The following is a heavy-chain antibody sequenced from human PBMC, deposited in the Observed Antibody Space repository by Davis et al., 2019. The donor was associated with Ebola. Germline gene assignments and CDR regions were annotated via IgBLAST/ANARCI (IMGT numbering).Heavy chain of an antibody. CDR2: ISGSGSAI. J-gene: IGHJ6*02. CDR3: AKGGLLVSYGMDV. CDR1: GFTFSSHE. D-gene: IGHD2-8*02. V-gene: IGHV3-48*03. Sequence: PGGSLRLSCAASGFTFSSHEMNWVRQAPGRGLEWVSYISGSGSAISYADSVKGRFTISRDNAKNSLYLQMNSLRAEDMALYYYAKGGLLVSYGMDVWGQGTTVTVSS.